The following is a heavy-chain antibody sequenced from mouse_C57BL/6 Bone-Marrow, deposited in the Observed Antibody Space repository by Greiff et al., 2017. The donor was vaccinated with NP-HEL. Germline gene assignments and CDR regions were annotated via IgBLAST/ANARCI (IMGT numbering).Heavy chain of an antibody. CDR2: IYPGSGNT. V-gene: IGHV1-66*01. D-gene: IGHD2-3*01. CDR3: ARRWLLRFYAMDY. CDR1: GYSFTSYY. Sequence: QVHVKQSGPELVKPGASVKISCKASGYSFTSYYIHWVKQRPGQGLEWIGWIYPGSGNTKYNEKFKGKATLTADTSSSTAYMQLSSLTSEDSAVYYCARRWLLRFYAMDYWGQGTSVTVSS. J-gene: IGHJ4*01.